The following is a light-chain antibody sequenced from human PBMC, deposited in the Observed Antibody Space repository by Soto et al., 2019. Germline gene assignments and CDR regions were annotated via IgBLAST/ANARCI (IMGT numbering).Light chain of an antibody. Sequence: EIVMTQSPATLSVSPGESATLSCRASQSVSNNLTWYQQKPGQPPRLLIYGASTRATGVPGRFSGSGSGTEFTLTISSLQSEDFAVYYCQQYNNWPLTFGQGTRLEIK. J-gene: IGKJ5*01. V-gene: IGKV3-15*01. CDR1: QSVSNN. CDR3: QQYNNWPLT. CDR2: GAS.